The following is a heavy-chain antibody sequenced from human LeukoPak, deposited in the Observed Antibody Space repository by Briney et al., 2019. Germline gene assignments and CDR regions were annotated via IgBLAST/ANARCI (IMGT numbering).Heavy chain of an antibody. Sequence: GASVKVSCKASGYTFTSYGISWVRQAPGQGLEWMGWISAYNGNTNYAQKLQGRVTMTTDTSTSTAYMELRSLRSDDTAVYYCARGPYGSGSYYNPTDYWGQGTLVTVSS. D-gene: IGHD3-10*01. CDR1: GYTFTSYG. J-gene: IGHJ4*02. CDR2: ISAYNGNT. CDR3: ARGPYGSGSYYNPTDY. V-gene: IGHV1-18*01.